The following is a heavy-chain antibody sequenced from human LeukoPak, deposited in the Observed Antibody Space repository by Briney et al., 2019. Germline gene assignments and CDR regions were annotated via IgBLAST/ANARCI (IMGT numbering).Heavy chain of an antibody. CDR3: ASGRSYDSSGLDY. CDR1: GFTFSSYS. J-gene: IGHJ4*02. V-gene: IGHV3-48*04. CDR2: ISSSSSTI. D-gene: IGHD3-22*01. Sequence: PGGSLRLSCAASGFTFSSYSMNWVRQASGKGLEWVSYISSSSSTIYYADSVKGRFTISRDNAKNSLCLQMNSLRAEDTALYYCASGRSYDSSGLDYWGQGTLVTVSS.